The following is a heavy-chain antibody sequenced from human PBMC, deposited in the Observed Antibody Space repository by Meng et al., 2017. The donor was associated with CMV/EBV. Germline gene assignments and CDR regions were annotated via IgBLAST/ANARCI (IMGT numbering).Heavy chain of an antibody. V-gene: IGHV7-4-1*01. CDR1: VYTFTSYG. J-gene: IGHJ6*02. Sequence: SVKVSCKASVYTFTSYGISWLRQAPGQGLEWMGWINTNTGNPTYAQGFTGRFVFSLDTSVSTAYLQIFSLKAEDTDVYYCARDQGRFWYGMDVWGQGTTVTVSS. D-gene: IGHD3-3*01. CDR3: ARDQGRFWYGMDV. CDR2: INTNTGNP.